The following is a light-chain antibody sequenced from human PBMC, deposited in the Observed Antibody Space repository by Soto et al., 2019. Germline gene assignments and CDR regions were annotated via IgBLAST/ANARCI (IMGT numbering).Light chain of an antibody. J-gene: IGLJ1*01. CDR3: RSWDTILSAYV. CDR1: SSNIGGNS. Sequence: QSVLTQPPAVAAGPEQKVTIACSGSSSNIGGNSVSWYQQLPGTAPKLLIYDDNKRPSGIPDRFSGSKSGTSAPLGITGFETEADADYYSRSWDTILSAYVAGTRTNGTVL. V-gene: IGLV1-51*01. CDR2: DDN.